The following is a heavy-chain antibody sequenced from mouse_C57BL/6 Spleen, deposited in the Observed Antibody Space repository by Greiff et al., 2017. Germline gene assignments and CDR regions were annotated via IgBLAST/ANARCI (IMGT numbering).Heavy chain of an antibody. CDR2: IDPSDSYT. CDR3: ARSGPTTFDY. CDR1: GYTFTSYW. D-gene: IGHD3-1*01. Sequence: QVQLQQPGAELVMPGASVKLSCKASGYTFTSYWMHWVKQRPGQGLEWIGEIDPSDSYTNYNQKFKGKSTLTVDKSSSTDNMQISSLTSEDSAVYDCARSGPTTFDYWGQGTTLTVSS. J-gene: IGHJ2*01. V-gene: IGHV1-69*01.